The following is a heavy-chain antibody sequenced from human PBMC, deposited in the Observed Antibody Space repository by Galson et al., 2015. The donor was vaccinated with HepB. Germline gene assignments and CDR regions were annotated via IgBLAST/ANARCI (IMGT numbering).Heavy chain of an antibody. J-gene: IGHJ6*03. Sequence: SLRLSCAASGFTFSSYAMSWVRQAPGKGLEWVSAISGSGGSTYYADSVKGRFTISRDNAKNSLYLQMNSLRAEDTAVYYCARGLRDGYTLHYYMDVWGKGTTVTVSS. V-gene: IGHV3-23*01. CDR2: ISGSGGST. CDR1: GFTFSSYA. CDR3: ARGLRDGYTLHYYMDV. D-gene: IGHD5-24*01.